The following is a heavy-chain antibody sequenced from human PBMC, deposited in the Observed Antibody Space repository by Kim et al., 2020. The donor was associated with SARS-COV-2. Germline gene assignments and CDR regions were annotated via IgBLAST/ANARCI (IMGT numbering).Heavy chain of an antibody. CDR1: GDSISSDNHY. V-gene: IGHV4-39*01. J-gene: IGHJ6*03. D-gene: IGHD1-26*01. CDR3: TRLYRTVGARDLYHYYMDV. CDR2: VYYSGDT. Sequence: SETLSLTCTFSGDSISSDNHYWGWIRQPPGKGLEWIVSVYYSGDTYYNPSLKSRVTISVDTSKDQFSLKMTSVTATDTAVYYCTRLYRTVGARDLYHYYMDVWGKGTTVTVPS.